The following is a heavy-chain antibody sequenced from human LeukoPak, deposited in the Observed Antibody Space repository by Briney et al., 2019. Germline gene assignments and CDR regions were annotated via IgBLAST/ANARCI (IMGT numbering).Heavy chain of an antibody. D-gene: IGHD1-14*01. V-gene: IGHV1-2*02. J-gene: IGHJ4*02. CDR2: INPNSGGT. Sequence: ASVKVSCKASGGTFSSYAISWVRQAPGQGLEWMGWINPNSGGTKYAQKFQGRVTMTRDTSISTAYMELSRLRSDDTAVYYCATLTQSLWGQGTLVTVSS. CDR3: ATLTQSL. CDR1: GGTFSSYA.